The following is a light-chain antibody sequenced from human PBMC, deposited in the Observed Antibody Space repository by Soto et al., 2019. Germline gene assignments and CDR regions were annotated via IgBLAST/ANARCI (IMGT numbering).Light chain of an antibody. CDR1: QDIRSS. CDR3: QQDSSWPLT. Sequence: EILITQSAATLSVXXXXIXTXPXRASQDIRSSLAWYQQKPGQAPRLLIYGASIRATGVPATFSGSGSGTEFTLSISSLQSEHLGVYYCQQDSSWPLTFGGGTKVDIK. CDR2: GAS. J-gene: IGKJ4*01. V-gene: IGKV3-15*01.